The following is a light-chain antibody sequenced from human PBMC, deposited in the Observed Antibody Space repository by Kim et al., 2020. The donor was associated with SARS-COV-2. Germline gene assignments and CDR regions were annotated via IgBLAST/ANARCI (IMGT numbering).Light chain of an antibody. V-gene: IGKV1-39*01. CDR1: QDLNTY. CDR3: QQSYDTPI. CDR2: AAT. J-gene: IGKJ5*01. Sequence: DSQMTQSPSSLSASVGDRVTITCRTSQDLNTYMNWYQQKPGKAAKLLIYAATSLQDGVPSRFSGNTSGTYFTLTINSLQPDDFATYYCQQSYDTPIFGQGTRLETK.